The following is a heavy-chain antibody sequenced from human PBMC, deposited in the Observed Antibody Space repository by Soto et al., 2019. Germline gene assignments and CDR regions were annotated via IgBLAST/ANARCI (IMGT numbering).Heavy chain of an antibody. V-gene: IGHV3-23*01. CDR2: ISGSGATT. CDR1: GFTFNNYA. D-gene: IGHD2-15*01. J-gene: IGHJ4*02. CDR3: AKGDCSGGSCYRGFDS. Sequence: GGSLRLACAASGFTFNNYAMTWVRQAQGVGLEWVSTISGSGATTYYTDSVKGRFTISRDNSKHTLSLQMNSLRADDTAMYYCAKGDCSGGSCYRGFDSWVQGALVTVSS.